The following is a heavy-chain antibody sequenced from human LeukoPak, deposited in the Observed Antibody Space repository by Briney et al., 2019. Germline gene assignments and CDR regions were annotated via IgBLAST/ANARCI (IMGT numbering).Heavy chain of an antibody. CDR3: AIDFRGYECFDY. CDR2: IYYSGST. J-gene: IGHJ4*02. V-gene: IGHV4-39*07. D-gene: IGHD3-10*01. CDR1: GGSVSSSGYY. Sequence: PSETLSLTCTVSGGSVSSSGYYWGWIRQPPGKGLEWIGTIYYSGSTYYNPSLKSRVTISLDTSKNQFSLKLNSVTAADSAVYYCAIDFRGYECFDYWGQGTVVTVPS.